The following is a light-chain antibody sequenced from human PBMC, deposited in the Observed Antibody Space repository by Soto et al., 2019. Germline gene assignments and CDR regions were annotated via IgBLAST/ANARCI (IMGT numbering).Light chain of an antibody. CDR3: AVWDYSLSVVV. Sequence: QAVVTQPPSASGTPGQRVTISCSGSTSNIESNFVYWYQQLPGTAPKAVIYKNNQRPSGVPDRFSGSKSGTSASLAISGLRSEDEADYSCAVWDYSLSVVVFGGGTKVTVL. V-gene: IGLV1-47*01. CDR2: KNN. J-gene: IGLJ2*01. CDR1: TSNIESNF.